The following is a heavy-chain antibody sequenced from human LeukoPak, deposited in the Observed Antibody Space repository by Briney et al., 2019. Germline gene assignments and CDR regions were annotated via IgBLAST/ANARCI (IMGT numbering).Heavy chain of an antibody. Sequence: SETLSLTCTVSGDSISSNSYYWAWIRQPPGKGLEWIGSIYYSGNTYYNPSLKSRVTISVDTSKNQFSLRLISVTAADTAVYFCARVWDGSGIYWFDPWGPGNLVTVSS. D-gene: IGHD3-10*01. V-gene: IGHV4-39*07. CDR1: GDSISSNSYY. CDR2: IYYSGNT. J-gene: IGHJ5*02. CDR3: ARVWDGSGIYWFDP.